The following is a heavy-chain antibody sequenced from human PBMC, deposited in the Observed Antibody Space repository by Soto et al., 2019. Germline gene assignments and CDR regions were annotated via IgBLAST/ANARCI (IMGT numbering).Heavy chain of an antibody. Sequence: QVQLQQWGAGLLKPSEPLSLTCAVYGGSFSGYYWSWIRQPTGKGLEWIGEINHSGSTNYNPSLKSRVTISVDTSKSQFSLKLSSVTAADTAVYYCARGVNCTNGVCSSYYFDYWGQGTLVTVSS. CDR2: INHSGST. V-gene: IGHV4-34*01. CDR3: ARGVNCTNGVCSSYYFDY. D-gene: IGHD2-8*01. J-gene: IGHJ4*02. CDR1: GGSFSGYY.